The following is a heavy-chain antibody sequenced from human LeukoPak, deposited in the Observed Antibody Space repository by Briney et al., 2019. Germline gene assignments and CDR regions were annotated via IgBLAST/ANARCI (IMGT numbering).Heavy chain of an antibody. CDR2: IKQDGSEK. Sequence: GGSLRLSCAASGFTFSSYWMSWVRQAPGKGLEWVANIKQDGSEKCYVDSVKGRFTISRDNAKNSLYLQMNSLRAEDTAVYYCARCSRGYSGYDWGPFDYWGQGTLVTVSS. D-gene: IGHD5-12*01. CDR1: GFTFSSYW. J-gene: IGHJ4*02. V-gene: IGHV3-7*01. CDR3: ARCSRGYSGYDWGPFDY.